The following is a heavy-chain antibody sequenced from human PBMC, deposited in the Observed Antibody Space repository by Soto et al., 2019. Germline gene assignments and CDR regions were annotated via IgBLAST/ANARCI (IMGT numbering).Heavy chain of an antibody. J-gene: IGHJ3*02. CDR1: GGTFSSYA. V-gene: IGHV1-69*01. D-gene: IGHD3-9*01. CDR2: IIPIFGTA. CDR3: ARDRQGYDILTGYYRTDAFDI. Sequence: QVQLVQSGAEVKKPGSSVKVSCKASGGTFSSYAISWVRQAPGQGLEWMGGIIPIFGTANYAQKFQGRVTITAEESTSTAYMELSSLRSEDTAVYYCARDRQGYDILTGYYRTDAFDIWGQGTMVTVSS.